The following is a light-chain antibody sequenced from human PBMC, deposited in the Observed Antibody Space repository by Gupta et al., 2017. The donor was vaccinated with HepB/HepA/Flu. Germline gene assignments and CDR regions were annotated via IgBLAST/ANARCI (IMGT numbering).Light chain of an antibody. CDR2: KVS. J-gene: IGKJ1*01. CDR3: MQGTFWRT. CDR1: QSLVHTDGYIY. Sequence: EVVMTQSPLSLPVPLGQSASISCKSSQSLVHTDGYIYLNWFHQRPGQSPRRLIYKVSNRESGVPDRFSGSGSGTDFTLKISRVEAEDVGVYYCMQGTFWRTFGQGTKVEI. V-gene: IGKV2-30*02.